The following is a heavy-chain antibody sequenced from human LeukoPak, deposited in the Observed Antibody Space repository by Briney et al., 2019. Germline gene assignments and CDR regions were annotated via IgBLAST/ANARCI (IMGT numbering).Heavy chain of an antibody. D-gene: IGHD3-22*01. CDR2: ISYDGSNK. J-gene: IGHJ1*01. CDR3: ARPTTYYYDGSGYYYKYFQH. Sequence: PGGSLRLSCAASGFTFSYYAMHWVRQAPGKGLEGVAVISYDGSNKYYADSVKGRFTISRDNSKNTLYLQMNSLRAEDTAVYYCARPTTYYYDGSGYYYKYFQHWGQGTLVTVSS. CDR1: GFTFSYYA. V-gene: IGHV3-30*04.